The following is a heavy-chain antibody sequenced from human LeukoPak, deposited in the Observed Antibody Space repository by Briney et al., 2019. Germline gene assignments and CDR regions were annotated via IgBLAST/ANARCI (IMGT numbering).Heavy chain of an antibody. J-gene: IGHJ6*02. CDR2: ISWSSGSI. D-gene: IGHD6-13*01. V-gene: IGHV3-9*01. CDR3: AKGIRWAGQLAPYYYYGMDV. CDR1: GFTFDDYA. Sequence: GGSLRLSCAASGFTFDDYAMHWVRQAPGKGLEWVSGISWSSGSIGYADSVKGRFTISRDNAKNSLYLQMNSLRAEDTALHYCAKGIRWAGQLAPYYYYGMDVWGQGTTVTVSS.